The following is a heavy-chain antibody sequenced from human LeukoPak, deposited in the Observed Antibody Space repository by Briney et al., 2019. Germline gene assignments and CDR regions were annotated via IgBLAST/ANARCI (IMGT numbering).Heavy chain of an antibody. CDR1: GFSFSSYA. CDR2: LSVSGSST. V-gene: IGHV3-23*01. CDR3: AKVAPYGNYVFDR. J-gene: IGHJ4*02. Sequence: GGSLRLSCAASGFSFSSYAMSWVRQAPGRGREWVSGLSVSGSSTYFADSVKGRFTISRDNSKNTLYLQMNSLGAEDTAVYYCAKVAPYGNYVFDRWGQGTLVTVSS. D-gene: IGHD3-10*02.